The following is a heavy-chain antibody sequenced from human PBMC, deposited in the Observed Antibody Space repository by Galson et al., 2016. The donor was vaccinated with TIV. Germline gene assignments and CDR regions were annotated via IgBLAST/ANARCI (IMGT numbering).Heavy chain of an antibody. Sequence: SLRLSCAASGFTFNNYAMHWVRQAPGKGLEWVSGISGSGGITYIAESVKGRFAISRDNSRDTLYLQLNSLRAEDTAVYYCAKRRNYGGDDLESWGQGTMVTVSS. CDR3: AKRRNYGGDDLES. CDR1: GFTFNNYA. D-gene: IGHD4-23*01. J-gene: IGHJ3*01. V-gene: IGHV3-23*01. CDR2: ISGSGGIT.